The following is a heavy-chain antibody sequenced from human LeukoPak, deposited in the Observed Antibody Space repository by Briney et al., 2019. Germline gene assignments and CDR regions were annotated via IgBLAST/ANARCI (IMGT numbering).Heavy chain of an antibody. V-gene: IGHV4-4*02. CDR1: GGSISSSNW. J-gene: IGHJ4*02. CDR3: ARLKQQLPQFDY. CDR2: IYHSGST. Sequence: SETLSLTCAVSGGSISSSNWWSWVRQPRGKGLEWIGEIYHSGSTYYNPSLKSRVTISVDTSKNQFSLKLSSETAADTAVYYCARLKQQLPQFDYWGQGTLVTVSS. D-gene: IGHD6-13*01.